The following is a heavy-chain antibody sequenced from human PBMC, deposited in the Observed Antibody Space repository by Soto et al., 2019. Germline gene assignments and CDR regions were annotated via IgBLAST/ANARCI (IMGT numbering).Heavy chain of an antibody. D-gene: IGHD6-13*01. V-gene: IGHV4-59*01. CDR2: IYYSGST. Sequence: PSETLSLTCTVSGGSLSSYYWSWIRQPPGKGLEWIGYIYYSGSTNYNPSLKSRVTISVDTSKNQFSLKLSSVTAADTAVYYCARSGSSSWARYYYYMDVWGKGTTVTVSS. J-gene: IGHJ6*03. CDR3: ARSGSSSWARYYYYMDV. CDR1: GGSLSSYY.